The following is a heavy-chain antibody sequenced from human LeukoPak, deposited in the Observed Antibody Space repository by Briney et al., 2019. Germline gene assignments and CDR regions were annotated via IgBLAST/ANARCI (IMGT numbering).Heavy chain of an antibody. CDR2: IYYRGST. V-gene: IGHV4-59*01. J-gene: IGHJ3*02. Sequence: SETLSLTCAVYGGSISSYYWSWIRQPPGKGLEWIGYIYYRGSTNYNPSLKSRVTISVDTSKNQFSLKLSSVTAADTAVYYCARVGLRFLEWLPIHDAFDIWGQGTMVTVSS. CDR1: GGSISSYY. D-gene: IGHD3-3*01. CDR3: ARVGLRFLEWLPIHDAFDI.